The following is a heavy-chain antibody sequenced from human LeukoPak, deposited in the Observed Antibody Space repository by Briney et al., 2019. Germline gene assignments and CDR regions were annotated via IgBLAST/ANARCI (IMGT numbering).Heavy chain of an antibody. D-gene: IGHD6-13*01. V-gene: IGHV3-7*01. CDR2: IKPDGSEK. CDR3: AKFEMEIAAAGIDY. J-gene: IGHJ4*02. CDR1: GFTFSSYW. Sequence: GGSLRLSCAASGFTFSSYWMTWVRQAPGKGLEWVANIKPDGSEKYYVDSVKGRFTISRDNAKNSLYLQMNSLRVEDTAVYYCAKFEMEIAAAGIDYWGQGTLATVSS.